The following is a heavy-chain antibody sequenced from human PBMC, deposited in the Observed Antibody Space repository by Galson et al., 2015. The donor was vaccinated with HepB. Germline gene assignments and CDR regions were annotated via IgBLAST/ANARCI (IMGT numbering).Heavy chain of an antibody. CDR2: IIPILGIA. CDR3: ASLVAVAEVVRFDP. CDR1: GGTFSSYT. Sequence: SVKVSCKASGGTFSSYTISWVRQAPGQGLEWMGRIIPILGIANYAQKFQGRVTITADKSTSTAYMGLSSLRSEDTAVYYCASLVAVAEVVRFDPWGQGTLVTVSS. D-gene: IGHD6-19*01. V-gene: IGHV1-69*02. J-gene: IGHJ5*02.